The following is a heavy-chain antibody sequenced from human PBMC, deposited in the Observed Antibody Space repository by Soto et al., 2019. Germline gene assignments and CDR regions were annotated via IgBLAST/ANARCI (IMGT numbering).Heavy chain of an antibody. Sequence: QVQLVQSGAEVKKPGASVKVSCKASGYTFTSYGITWVRQAPGRGLEWLGWSSAYNGNTDYAQKVQDRVTMNTDRTTRTADMELRSSRSDDTAVYYCARADGLEYASRLWLDFWGEGTLVTVSS. CDR3: ARADGLEYASRLWLDF. CDR1: GYTFTSYG. CDR2: SSAYNGNT. J-gene: IGHJ4*02. D-gene: IGHD2-2*01. V-gene: IGHV1-18*01.